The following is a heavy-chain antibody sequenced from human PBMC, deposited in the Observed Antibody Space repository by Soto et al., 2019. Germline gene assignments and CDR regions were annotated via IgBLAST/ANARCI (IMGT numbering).Heavy chain of an antibody. CDR1: GGSISSGGDS. V-gene: IGHV4-30-2*01. J-gene: IGHJ4*02. CDR3: ARGGVDYYDSSGYYFSPYYFDY. D-gene: IGHD3-22*01. CDR2: IYHSGST. Sequence: SETLSLTCAVSGGSISSGGDSWSWIRQPPGKGLEWIGYIYHSGSTYYNPSLKSRVTISVDRSKNQFSLKLSSVTAADTAVYYCARGGVDYYDSSGYYFSPYYFDYWGQGTLVTV.